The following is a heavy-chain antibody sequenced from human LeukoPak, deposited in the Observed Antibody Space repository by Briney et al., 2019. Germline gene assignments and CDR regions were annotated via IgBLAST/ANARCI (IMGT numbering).Heavy chain of an antibody. J-gene: IGHJ4*02. CDR2: INTDTGNP. CDR3: AIIDTAMVKGYYFDY. Sequence: ASVEVSCKASGYTFTSYAMNWVRQAPGQGLEWMGWINTDTGNPTYAQGFTGRFVFSLDTSVSTAYLQISSLKAEDTAVYYCAIIDTAMVKGYYFDYWGQGTLVTVSS. CDR1: GYTFTSYA. V-gene: IGHV7-4-1*02. D-gene: IGHD5-18*01.